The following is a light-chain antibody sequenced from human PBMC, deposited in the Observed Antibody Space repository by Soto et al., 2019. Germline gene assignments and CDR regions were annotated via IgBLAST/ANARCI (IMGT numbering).Light chain of an antibody. CDR1: SSDVGSYNY. CDR2: DVS. Sequence: QSALTQPASVSGSPGQSIAISCTGTSSDVGSYNYVSWYQHHPGKAPTVMIYDVSSRPSGVSNRFSGSKSGNTASLTISGLQAEDEADYYCISYTTISTYVFGTGTKLTVL. V-gene: IGLV2-14*03. J-gene: IGLJ1*01. CDR3: ISYTTISTYV.